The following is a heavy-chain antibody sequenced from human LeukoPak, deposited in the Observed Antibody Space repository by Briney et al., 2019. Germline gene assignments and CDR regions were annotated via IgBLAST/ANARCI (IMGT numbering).Heavy chain of an antibody. CDR2: ISSTASDT. J-gene: IGHJ6*04. CDR3: ARDDGCGNLNCYGGLEV. CDR1: GFTFRDYY. D-gene: IGHD2-2*01. V-gene: IGHV3-11*06. Sequence: GGSLRLSCAVSGFTFRDYYMSWIRQAPGKGLEWVSSISSTASDTHYADSVKGRFTISRDNTKNLLFLQMNSLRAEDTALYHCARDDGCGNLNCYGGLEVWGKGTTVIVSS.